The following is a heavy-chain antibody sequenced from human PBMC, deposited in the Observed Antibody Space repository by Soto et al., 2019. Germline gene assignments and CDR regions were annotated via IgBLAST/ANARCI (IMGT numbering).Heavy chain of an antibody. CDR3: ARDQGDYDFWSGYPLWAWFDP. CDR2: ISAYNGNT. V-gene: IGHV1-18*01. J-gene: IGHJ5*02. CDR1: GYTFTSYG. D-gene: IGHD3-3*01. Sequence: ASVKVSCKASGYTFTSYGISWVRQAPGQGLEWMGWISAYNGNTNYAQKLQGRVTMTTDTSTSTAYMELRSLRSDDTAVYYCARDQGDYDFWSGYPLWAWFDPWGQGTLVTVSS.